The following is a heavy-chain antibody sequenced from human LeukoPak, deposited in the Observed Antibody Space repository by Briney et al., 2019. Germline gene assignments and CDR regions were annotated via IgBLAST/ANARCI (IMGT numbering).Heavy chain of an antibody. J-gene: IGHJ4*02. Sequence: GGSLRLSCAASGFTFSSYWMHWVRQAPGKGLVWVSRINSDGSNTGYADSVKGRSTVSRDNAKNTLYLQMNSLRAEDTAVYYCTRTWNFDYWGQGTLVTVSS. CDR3: TRTWNFDY. D-gene: IGHD1-1*01. V-gene: IGHV3-74*01. CDR2: INSDGSNT. CDR1: GFTFSSYW.